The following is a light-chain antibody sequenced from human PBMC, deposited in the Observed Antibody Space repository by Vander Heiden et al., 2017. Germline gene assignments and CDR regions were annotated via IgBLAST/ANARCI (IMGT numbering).Light chain of an antibody. CDR3: SAYTSSSTLV. V-gene: IGLV2-14*01. CDR2: EVN. CDR1: RSDVGDHNH. J-gene: IGLJ1*01. Sequence: QSALTQPASVSGFPGQSITISCTRTRSDVGDHNHVSWYQQHPGKGPKFFMYEVNKRPSGVSNRFSGSKSGNTSSLTISGLQAEDEADYYGSAYTSSSTLVFGTGTKVTVL.